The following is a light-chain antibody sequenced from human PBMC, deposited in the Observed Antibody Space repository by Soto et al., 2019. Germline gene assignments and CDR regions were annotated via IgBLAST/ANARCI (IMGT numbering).Light chain of an antibody. J-gene: IGKJ4*02. CDR3: QKGST. CDR1: QDISNY. Sequence: DMEMTQSPSSLSASVGDRVTITCQASQDISNYFNWYQQKPGKAPKILIYDVSDLETGVPSRLSGRGSGIAFGITISNLRPEDIATYYCQKGSTFGGGTKVEIK. CDR2: DVS. V-gene: IGKV1-33*01.